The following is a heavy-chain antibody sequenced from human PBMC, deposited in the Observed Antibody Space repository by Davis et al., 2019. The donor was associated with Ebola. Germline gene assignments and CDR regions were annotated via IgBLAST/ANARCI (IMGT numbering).Heavy chain of an antibody. CDR1: SRTFSSYA. Sequence: ASAQVSCKASSRTFSSYAITSVRQATGQGLEWMGLMNPNSGNTGYAQKFQGRVTMTRNTSISTAYMELSSLSSEDTAVYYCARLGHYYYYGMDVWGQGTTVTVSS. CDR2: MNPNSGNT. J-gene: IGHJ6*02. D-gene: IGHD3-16*01. V-gene: IGHV1-8*02. CDR3: ARLGHYYYYGMDV.